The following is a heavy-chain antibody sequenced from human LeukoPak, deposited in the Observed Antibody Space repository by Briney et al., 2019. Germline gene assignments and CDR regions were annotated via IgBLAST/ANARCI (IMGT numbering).Heavy chain of an antibody. D-gene: IGHD6-19*01. Sequence: ETLSLTCTVSGGSISSSSYYWGWIRQAPGKGLEWVSGISGWGRDTFYTDSVKGRFIISRDNSKNTLYLQMNSLRAEDTAVYYCAKNGDYSGWRLTFESWGQGTPVTVSS. V-gene: IGHV3-23*01. CDR3: AKNGDYSGWRLTFES. CDR2: ISGWGRDT. CDR1: GGSISSSSYY. J-gene: IGHJ4*02.